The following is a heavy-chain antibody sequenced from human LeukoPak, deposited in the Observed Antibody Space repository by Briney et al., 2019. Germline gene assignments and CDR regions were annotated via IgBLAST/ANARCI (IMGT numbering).Heavy chain of an antibody. V-gene: IGHV3-30*18. CDR3: AKDRRSSYYYYGMDV. J-gene: IGHJ6*02. Sequence: GGSLRLSCAASGFTFSSDGMHWVRQAPGKGLEWVAVISYDGSNKYYADSVKGRFTISRDNSKNTLYLQMNSLRAEDTAVYYCAKDRRSSYYYYGMDVWGQGTTVTVSS. CDR1: GFTFSSDG. CDR2: ISYDGSNK. D-gene: IGHD6-13*01.